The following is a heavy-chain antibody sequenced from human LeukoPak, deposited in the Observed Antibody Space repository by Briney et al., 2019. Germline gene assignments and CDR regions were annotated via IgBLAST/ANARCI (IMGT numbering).Heavy chain of an antibody. CDR2: IIPILGIA. V-gene: IGHV1-69*04. CDR3: ARSITVTTHPAFDY. J-gene: IGHJ4*02. CDR1: GGTFSSYA. D-gene: IGHD4-11*01. Sequence: SVKVSCKASGGTFSSYAISWVRQAPGQGLEWMGRIIPILGIANYAQKFQGRVTITADKSTSTAYMELSSLRSEDTAVYYCARSITVTTHPAFDYWGQGTLVTVSS.